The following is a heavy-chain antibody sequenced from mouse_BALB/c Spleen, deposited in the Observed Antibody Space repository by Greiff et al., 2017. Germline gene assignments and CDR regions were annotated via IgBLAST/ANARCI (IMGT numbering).Heavy chain of an antibody. Sequence: VQLKESGAELVKPGASVKLSCTASGFNIKDTYMHWVKQRPEQGLEWIGRIDPANGNTKYDPKFQGKATITADTSSNTAYLQLSSLTSEDTAVYYCASRAMITTEYWGQGTTLTVSS. J-gene: IGHJ2*01. CDR2: IDPANGNT. CDR1: GFNIKDTY. CDR3: ASRAMITTEY. D-gene: IGHD2-4*01. V-gene: IGHV14-3*02.